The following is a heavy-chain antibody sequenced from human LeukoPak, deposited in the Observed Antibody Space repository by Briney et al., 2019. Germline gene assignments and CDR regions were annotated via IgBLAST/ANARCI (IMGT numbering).Heavy chain of an antibody. Sequence: PSETLSLTCTVSGGSISSGSYYWSWIRQPAGKGLEWIGRIYTSGSTNYNPSLKSRVTISVDASKNQFSLKLSSVTAADTAVYYCATGGGSYLDYWGQGTLVTVSS. CDR3: ATGGGSYLDY. CDR1: GGSISSGSYY. J-gene: IGHJ4*02. D-gene: IGHD3-16*01. CDR2: IYTSGST. V-gene: IGHV4-61*02.